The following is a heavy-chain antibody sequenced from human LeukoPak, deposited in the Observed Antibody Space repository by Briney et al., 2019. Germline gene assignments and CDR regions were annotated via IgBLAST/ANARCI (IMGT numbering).Heavy chain of an antibody. CDR2: IIGGNSKTYYA. V-gene: IGHV3-23*01. D-gene: IGHD3-9*01. CDR3: AKFYDILTGYFDY. Sequence: GGSLRLSCAASGFPFSSYAMSWVRQSPGKGLEWVSAIIGGNSKTYYAYYADSVRGRFTISRDSSKNTLYLQMNRLRAEDTAVYYCAKFYDILTGYFDYWGQGTLVTVSS. CDR1: GFPFSSYA. J-gene: IGHJ4*02.